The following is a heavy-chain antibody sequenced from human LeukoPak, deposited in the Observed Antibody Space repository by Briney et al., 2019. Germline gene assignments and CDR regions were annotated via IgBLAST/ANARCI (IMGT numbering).Heavy chain of an antibody. J-gene: IGHJ6*03. Sequence: PGGSLRLSCAASGFSFNIHGTNWVRQAPGKGLEWVSYISSSGSTIYYADSVKGRFTISRDNAKNSLYLQMNSLRAEDTAVYYCARGRSGSYFYYYYLDVWGKGTTVTISS. CDR1: GFSFNIHG. D-gene: IGHD1-26*01. CDR2: ISSSGSTI. V-gene: IGHV3-48*04. CDR3: ARGRSGSYFYYYYLDV.